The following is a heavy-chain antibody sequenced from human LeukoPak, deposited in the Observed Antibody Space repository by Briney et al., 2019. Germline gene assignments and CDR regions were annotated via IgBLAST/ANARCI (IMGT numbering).Heavy chain of an antibody. D-gene: IGHD6-19*01. CDR1: GGSMSSYY. V-gene: IGHV4-59*01. J-gene: IGHJ4*02. CDR3: ARGGWYKDY. CDR2: VYYSGAT. Sequence: SETLSLTCTVSGGSMSSYYWSWIRQPPGKGLEWIGYVYYSGATDYNPSLKSRVTISVDTSKNQFSLKLNSVTAADTAVYYCARGGWYKDYWGQGTLVTVSS.